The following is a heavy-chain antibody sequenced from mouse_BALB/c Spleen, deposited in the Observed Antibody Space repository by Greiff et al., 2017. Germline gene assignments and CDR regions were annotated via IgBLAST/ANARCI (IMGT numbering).Heavy chain of an antibody. CDR3: ARRGYYSYYAMDY. J-gene: IGHJ4*01. Sequence: VQRVESGAELMKPGASVKISCKATGYTFSSYWIEWVKQRPGHGLEWIGEILPGSGSTNYNEKFKGKATFTADTSSNTAYMQLSSLTSEDSAVYYCARRGYYSYYAMDYWGQGTSVTVSS. D-gene: IGHD2-3*01. V-gene: IGHV1-9*01. CDR1: GYTFSSYW. CDR2: ILPGSGST.